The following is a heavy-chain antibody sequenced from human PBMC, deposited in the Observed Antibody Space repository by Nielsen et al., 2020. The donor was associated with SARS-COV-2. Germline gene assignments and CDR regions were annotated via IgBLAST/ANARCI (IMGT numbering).Heavy chain of an antibody. CDR2: MNPNSGNT. V-gene: IGHV1-8*02. CDR1: GYTFTGYY. D-gene: IGHD2-15*01. J-gene: IGHJ4*02. CDR3: ARGRGYCSGGSCQYYFDY. Sequence: ASVKVSCKASGYTFTGYYMHWVRQATGQGLEWMGWMNPNSGNTGYAQKFQGRVTMTRNTSISTAYMELSSLRSEDTAVYYCARGRGYCSGGSCQYYFDYWGQGTLVTVSS.